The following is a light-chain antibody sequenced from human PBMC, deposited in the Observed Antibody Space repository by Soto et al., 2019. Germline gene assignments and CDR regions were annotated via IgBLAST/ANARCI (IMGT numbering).Light chain of an antibody. CDR1: HSIRSY. CDR2: AAS. J-gene: IGKJ5*01. V-gene: IGKV1-39*01. CDR3: QLANRLPPP. Sequence: SLATVSAYIGDRVTITCGAIHSIRSYLNWYQQKPGKAPKLLIYAASSLQSGVPSRFSGSGSGTDFTLTISFLQPEDLTTYYSQLANRLPPPFGQGTRLDI.